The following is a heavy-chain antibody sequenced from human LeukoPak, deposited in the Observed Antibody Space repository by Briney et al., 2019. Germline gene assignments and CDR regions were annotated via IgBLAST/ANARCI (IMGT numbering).Heavy chain of an antibody. J-gene: IGHJ6*02. CDR3: ARAGAVAGTSGMDV. CDR1: GYRFTSYG. V-gene: IGHV1-18*01. D-gene: IGHD6-19*01. Sequence: GASVKVSCKASGYRFTSYGITWVRQAPGQGLEWMGWISGYNGYTHYAQKLQGRVTMTTDTSTGTAYMELRSLRSDDTAMYYCARAGAVAGTSGMDVWGQGTTVTVSS. CDR2: ISGYNGYT.